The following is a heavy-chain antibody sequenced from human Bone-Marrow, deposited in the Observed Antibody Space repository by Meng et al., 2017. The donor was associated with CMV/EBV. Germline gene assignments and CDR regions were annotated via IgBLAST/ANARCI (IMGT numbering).Heavy chain of an antibody. CDR2: IIPIFGTA. Sequence: QVQLVQSGAAVMKPGSPGKVSCKASGGTFSSYAISWVRQAPGQGLEWMGGIIPIFGTANYAQKFQGRVTITADESTSTAYMELSSLRSEDTAVYYCARDIVVESNWFDPWGQGTLGTVSS. CDR3: ARDIVVESNWFDP. J-gene: IGHJ5*02. CDR1: GGTFSSYA. V-gene: IGHV1-69*12. D-gene: IGHD2-2*01.